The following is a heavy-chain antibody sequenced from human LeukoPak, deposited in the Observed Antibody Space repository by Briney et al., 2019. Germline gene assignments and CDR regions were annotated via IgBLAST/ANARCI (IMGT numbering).Heavy chain of an antibody. J-gene: IGHJ4*02. V-gene: IGHV1-46*01. D-gene: IGHD6-13*01. CDR1: GYTFTSYY. Sequence: ASVTVSCTASGYTFTSYYMHWVRQAPGQGLEWMGIINPSGGSTSYAQKFQGRVTMTRDTSTSTVYMELSSLRSEDTAVYYCARGTYSSPRVVRFDYWGQGTLVTVSS. CDR3: ARGTYSSPRVVRFDY. CDR2: INPSGGST.